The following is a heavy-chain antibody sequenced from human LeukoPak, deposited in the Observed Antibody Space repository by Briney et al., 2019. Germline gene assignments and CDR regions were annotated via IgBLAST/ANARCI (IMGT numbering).Heavy chain of an antibody. V-gene: IGHV4-39*07. CDR1: GGSISSSSYY. CDR2: IYYSGST. J-gene: IGHJ4*02. D-gene: IGHD3-22*01. CDR3: ARGIQYYYDSSGYYADYFDY. Sequence: PSETLSLTCTVSGGSISSSSYYWGWIRQPPGKGLEWIGSIYYSGSTYYNPSLKSRVTISVDTSKNQFSLKLSSVTAADTAVYYCARGIQYYYDSSGYYADYFDYWGQGTLVTVSS.